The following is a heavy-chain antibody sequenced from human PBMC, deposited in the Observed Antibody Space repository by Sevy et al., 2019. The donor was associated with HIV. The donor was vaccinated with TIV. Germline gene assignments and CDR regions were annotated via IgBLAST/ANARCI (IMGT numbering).Heavy chain of an antibody. CDR2: IQYDGSNK. CDR1: GFTFSYSG. J-gene: IGHJ4*01. V-gene: IGHV3-30*02. Sequence: GGSLRLSCAASGFTFSYSGMHWVRQAPGKGLEWVTFIQYDGSNKYYADSVKGRFTISRDNSKNTLYLQMNSLRRDDTALYFCAKNTAAAGTGSFDYWGHGILVTV. D-gene: IGHD6-13*01. CDR3: AKNTAAAGTGSFDY.